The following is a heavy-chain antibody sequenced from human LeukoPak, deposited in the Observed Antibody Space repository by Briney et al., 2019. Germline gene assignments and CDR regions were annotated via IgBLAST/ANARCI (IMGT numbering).Heavy chain of an antibody. CDR2: INTNTGNP. J-gene: IGHJ3*02. CDR1: GYTFTSYA. CDR3: ARDLEWGGATPGAFDI. Sequence: ASVKVSCKASGYTFTSYAMNWVRQAPGQGLEWMGWINTNTGNPTYAQGFTGRFVFSLDTSVSTAYLQISSLKAEDTAVYYCARDLEWGGATPGAFDIWGQGTMVTVSS. D-gene: IGHD3-3*01. V-gene: IGHV7-4-1*02.